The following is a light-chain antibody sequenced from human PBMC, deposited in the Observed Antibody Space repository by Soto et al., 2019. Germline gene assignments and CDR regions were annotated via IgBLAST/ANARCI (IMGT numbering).Light chain of an antibody. Sequence: QSVLAQSPSVSGTPGQRVTISCSGSSSNIGKNTVSWYQQLPGAAPKPLISTDNQRPSGVPDRFSGSKSGTSASLAISGLQSEDEADYYCAAWDNSLNGHVFGTGTKVTVL. CDR2: TDN. J-gene: IGLJ1*01. CDR3: AAWDNSLNGHV. V-gene: IGLV1-44*01. CDR1: SSNIGKNT.